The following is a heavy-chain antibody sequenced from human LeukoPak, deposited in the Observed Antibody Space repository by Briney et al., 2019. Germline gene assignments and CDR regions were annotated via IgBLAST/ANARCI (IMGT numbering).Heavy chain of an antibody. Sequence: SETLSLTCAVSGGSISTNNWWHWVRPSPGKGLEWIGEIYHSGSTNYNPSLKSQVTMSVDTSKNQFSLKVNYVTAADTATYYCAREVAAGSYGGFDYWGQGTLVTVSS. CDR3: AREVAAGSYGGFDY. D-gene: IGHD4-23*01. CDR2: IYHSGST. CDR1: GGSISTNNW. V-gene: IGHV4-4*02. J-gene: IGHJ4*01.